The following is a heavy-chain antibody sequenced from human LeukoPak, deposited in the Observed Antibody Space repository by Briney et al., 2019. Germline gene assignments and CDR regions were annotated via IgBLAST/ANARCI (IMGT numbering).Heavy chain of an antibody. V-gene: IGHV1-18*01. D-gene: IGHD3-10*01. CDR3: ARDSLLRFGESHFDY. J-gene: IGHJ4*02. Sequence: ASVKVSCKASGYTFTSYGISWVRQAPGQGLEWMGWISAYNGNTNYAEKLQGRVTMTTDTSTSTAYMEPRSLRSDDTAVYYCARDSLLRFGESHFDYWGQGTLATVSS. CDR1: GYTFTSYG. CDR2: ISAYNGNT.